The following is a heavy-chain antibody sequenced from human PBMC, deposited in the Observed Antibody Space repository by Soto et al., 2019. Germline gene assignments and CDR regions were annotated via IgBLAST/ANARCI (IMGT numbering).Heavy chain of an antibody. J-gene: IGHJ4*02. Sequence: GGSLRLSCAASGFTVDDYAMHWVRQGPGKGLEWVSGISWHGDIIGYADSVEGRFTVSRDNAKNSLFLQMSSLKPDDTALYYCAKGVAGDDDYFDYWGQGTLVTVSS. CDR2: ISWHGDII. CDR3: AKGVAGDDDYFDY. CDR1: GFTVDDYA. D-gene: IGHD2-15*01. V-gene: IGHV3-9*01.